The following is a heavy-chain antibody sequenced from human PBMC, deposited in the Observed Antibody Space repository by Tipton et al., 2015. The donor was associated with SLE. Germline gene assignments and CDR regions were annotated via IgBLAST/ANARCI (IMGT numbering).Heavy chain of an antibody. CDR3: AKDIGNSGYLFDY. V-gene: IGHV3-9*01. Sequence: SLRLSCVASGFTFNDYAMHWVRQAPGRGLEWVSGINWNSDNRGYADSVKGRFTISRDNAKNSLYLQINGLRPEDTALYYCAKDIGNSGYLFDYWGQGALVTVSS. D-gene: IGHD5-12*01. CDR2: INWNSDNR. CDR1: GFTFNDYA. J-gene: IGHJ4*02.